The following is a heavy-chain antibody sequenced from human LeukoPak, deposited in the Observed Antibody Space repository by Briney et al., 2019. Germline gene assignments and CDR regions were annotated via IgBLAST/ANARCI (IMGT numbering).Heavy chain of an antibody. J-gene: IGHJ5*02. CDR2: INAGNGNT. CDR1: GGTFSSYA. D-gene: IGHD4-17*01. Sequence: ASVKVSCKASGGTFSSYAISWVRQAPGQRLEWMGWINAGNGNTKYSQKFQGRVTITRDTSASTAYMELSSLRSEDTAVYYCARGLTTVTTPWGQGTLVTVSS. CDR3: ARGLTTVTTP. V-gene: IGHV1-3*01.